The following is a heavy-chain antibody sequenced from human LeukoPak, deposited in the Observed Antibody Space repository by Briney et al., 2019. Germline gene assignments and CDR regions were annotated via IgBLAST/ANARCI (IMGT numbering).Heavy chain of an antibody. J-gene: IGHJ4*02. CDR1: GGSFSGYY. CDR3: ARGVRGVVPAAIGPY. D-gene: IGHD2-2*01. Sequence: PSETLSLTCAVYGGSFSGYYWSWIRQPPEKGLEWIGEINHSGSTNYNPSLKSRVTISVDTSENQFSLKLSSVTAADTAVYYCARGVRGVVPAAIGPYWGQGTLVTVSS. CDR2: INHSGST. V-gene: IGHV4-34*01.